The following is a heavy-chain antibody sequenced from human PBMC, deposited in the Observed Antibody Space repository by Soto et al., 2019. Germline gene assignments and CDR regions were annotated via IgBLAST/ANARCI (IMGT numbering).Heavy chain of an antibody. J-gene: IGHJ3*02. V-gene: IGHV1-2*02. CDR3: ARALGPYYDFFDI. D-gene: IGHD3-3*01. CDR1: GYTFTGYY. Sequence: ASVKVSCKASGYTFTGYYMHWVRQAPGQGLEWMGWIDPKSGGTNYAQRFQGRVTMTGDTSFSTAYMELSRLRSDDTAVYYCARALGPYYDFFDIWGQGXMVTV. CDR2: IDPKSGGT.